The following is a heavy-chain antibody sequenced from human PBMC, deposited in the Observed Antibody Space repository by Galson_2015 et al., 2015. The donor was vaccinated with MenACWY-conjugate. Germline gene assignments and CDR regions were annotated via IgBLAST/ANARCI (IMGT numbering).Heavy chain of an antibody. D-gene: IGHD3-22*01. CDR3: ARDLMNSLYYYDSSGSSLTDY. CDR2: IYQSGSA. V-gene: IGHV4-38-2*02. CDR1: GYSISSGFY. Sequence: SETLSLTCTVSGYSISSGFYWGWIRQPPGKGLEWFGSIYQSGSAYYNPSLKSRVTISVDTSKNQFSLKLSSVTAADTAVYYCARDLMNSLYYYDSSGSSLTDYWGLGTLVTVSS. J-gene: IGHJ4*02.